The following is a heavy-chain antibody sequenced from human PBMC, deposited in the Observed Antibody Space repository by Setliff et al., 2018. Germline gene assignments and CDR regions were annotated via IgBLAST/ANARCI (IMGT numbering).Heavy chain of an antibody. J-gene: IGHJ4*02. CDR2: INHSGST. D-gene: IGHD3-16*01. CDR3: ARDGGEY. V-gene: IGHV4-34*01. Sequence: SETLSLTCAVSGGSITSHYWSWIRQPPGKGLEWIGEINHSGSTNYNPSLKSRVTISVDTSKNQFSLKLSSVTAEDTAVYYCARDGGEYWGQGTLVTVSS. CDR1: GGSITSHY.